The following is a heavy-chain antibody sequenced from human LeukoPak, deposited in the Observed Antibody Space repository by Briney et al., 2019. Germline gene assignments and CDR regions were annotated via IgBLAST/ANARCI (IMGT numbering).Heavy chain of an antibody. J-gene: IGHJ5*02. CDR3: ARLPIAAAGTGWFDP. CDR1: GGSFSGYY. Sequence: NASETLSLTCAVYGGSFSGYYWGWIRQPPGKGLEWIGEINHSGSTNYNPSLKSRVTISVDTSKNQFSLKLSSVTAADTAVYYCARLPIAAAGTGWFDPWGQGTLVTVSS. CDR2: INHSGST. D-gene: IGHD6-13*01. V-gene: IGHV4-34*01.